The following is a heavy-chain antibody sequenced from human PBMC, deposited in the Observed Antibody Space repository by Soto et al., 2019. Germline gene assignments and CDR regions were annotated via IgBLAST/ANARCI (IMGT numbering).Heavy chain of an antibody. CDR1: GGSISSYY. J-gene: IGHJ6*04. D-gene: IGHD3-16*01. CDR3: ARAGGTQDV. CDR2: IYYSGST. Sequence: SSETLSLTCTVSGGSISSYYWSWIRQPPGKGLEWIGYIYYSGSTNYNPPLKSRVTISVDTSKNQFSLRLSSVTAADTAVYYCARAGGTQDVWGKGTTVTVSS. V-gene: IGHV4-59*01.